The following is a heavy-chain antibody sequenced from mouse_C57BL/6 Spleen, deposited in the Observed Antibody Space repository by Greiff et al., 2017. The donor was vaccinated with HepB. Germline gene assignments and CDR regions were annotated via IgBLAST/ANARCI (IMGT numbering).Heavy chain of an antibody. CDR1: GYTFTSYW. J-gene: IGHJ3*01. CDR2: IDPSDSYT. D-gene: IGHD3-3*01. V-gene: IGHV1-69*01. Sequence: QVQLQQSGAELVMPGASVKLSCKASGYTFTSYWMHWVKQRPGQGLEWIGEIDPSDSYTNYNQKFKGKSTLTVDKSSSTAYMQLSSLTSEDSAVYYCASERALAYWGQGTLVTVSA. CDR3: ASERALAY.